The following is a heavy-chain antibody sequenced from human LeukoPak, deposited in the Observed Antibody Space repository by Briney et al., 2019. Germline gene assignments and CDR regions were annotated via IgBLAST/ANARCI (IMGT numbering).Heavy chain of an antibody. V-gene: IGHV3-73*01. CDR1: GFTFSGSA. CDR2: IRSKANSYAT. J-gene: IGHJ4*02. Sequence: GRSLRLSCAASGFTFSGSAMHWVRQASGKGLEWVGRIRSKANSYATAYAASVRGSFTISRDDSKNTAYLEMNSLKTEDTAVYLCARLDEVAKKFDYWGQGALVTVSS. D-gene: IGHD2-15*01. CDR3: ARLDEVAKKFDY.